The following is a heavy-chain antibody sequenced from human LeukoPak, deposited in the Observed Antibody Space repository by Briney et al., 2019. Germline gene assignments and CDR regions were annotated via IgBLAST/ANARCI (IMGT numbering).Heavy chain of an antibody. Sequence: GGSLRLSCAASGFTFSNAWVSWVRQAPGKGLEWVGRIKSKTDGGTTDYAAPVKGRFTISRDDSKNTLYLQMNSLKTEDTAVYYCTTAALSGWYSEPIDYWGQGTLVTVSS. V-gene: IGHV3-15*01. D-gene: IGHD6-19*01. CDR1: GFTFSNAW. CDR2: IKSKTDGGTT. CDR3: TTAALSGWYSEPIDY. J-gene: IGHJ4*02.